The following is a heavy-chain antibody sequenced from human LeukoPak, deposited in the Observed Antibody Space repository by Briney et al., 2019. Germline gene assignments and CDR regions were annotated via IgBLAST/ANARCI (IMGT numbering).Heavy chain of an antibody. J-gene: IGHJ4*02. CDR2: ISSNGGST. V-gene: IGHV3-64*02. CDR3: AREDFDY. Sequence: GGSLRLSCAASGFTFSSYAMHWVRQAPGKGLEYVSAISSNGGSTYYADSVKGRFTISRDNSKNTLYLQMDSLRAEDMAVYYCAREDFDYWGQGTLVTVSS. CDR1: GFTFSSYA.